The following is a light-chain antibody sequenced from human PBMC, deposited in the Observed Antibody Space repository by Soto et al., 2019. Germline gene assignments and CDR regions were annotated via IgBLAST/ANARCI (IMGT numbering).Light chain of an antibody. CDR3: KSYAGSNAYV. V-gene: IGLV2-8*01. Sequence: LAQPPSASGSPGQSVTISCTGTKNDIGVYDFVSWYQHHPGKAPRLIIYEVVQRPSGVPDRFSGSKSGNTASLTVSGLQAADEADYFCKSYAGSNAYVFGSGTKVTVL. J-gene: IGLJ1*01. CDR2: EVV. CDR1: KNDIGVYDF.